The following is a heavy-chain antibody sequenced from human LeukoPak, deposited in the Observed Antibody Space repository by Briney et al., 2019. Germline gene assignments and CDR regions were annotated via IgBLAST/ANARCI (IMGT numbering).Heavy chain of an antibody. V-gene: IGHV4-34*01. J-gene: IGHJ4*02. Sequence: SETLSLTCAVYGGSFSGYYWSWIRQPPGKGLEWIGEINHSGSTNYNPSLKSRVTISVDTSKNQFSLKLSSVTAADTAVYYYARGGIEMATIKYFDYWGQGTLVTVSS. D-gene: IGHD5-24*01. CDR3: ARGGIEMATIKYFDY. CDR2: INHSGST. CDR1: GGSFSGYY.